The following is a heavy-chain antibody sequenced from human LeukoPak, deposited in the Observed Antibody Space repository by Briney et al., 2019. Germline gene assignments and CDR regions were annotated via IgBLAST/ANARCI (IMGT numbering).Heavy chain of an antibody. CDR3: VKGLGFYTYYSMDV. Sequence: PGGSLRLSCSASGFXFSNYAIHWVRQAPGKGLEYVSGMSSNGGSTYYADSVKGRFTISRDNSKNTLNLQMSCLRAEDTAVYYCVKGLGFYTYYSMDVWGQGTTVTVSS. D-gene: IGHD2/OR15-2a*01. V-gene: IGHV3-64D*06. J-gene: IGHJ6*02. CDR1: GFXFSNYA. CDR2: MSSNGGST.